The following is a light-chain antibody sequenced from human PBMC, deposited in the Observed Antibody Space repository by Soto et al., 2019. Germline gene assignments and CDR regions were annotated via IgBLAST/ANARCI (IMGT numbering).Light chain of an antibody. CDR2: VAS. CDR3: QQYGSSPWT. CDR1: QSVSSSY. Sequence: EIVLTQSPGTLSLSPGERATLSCRASQSVSSSYLAWYQQKPGQAPRPLIYVASSRAIGIPDRFSGSGSGTDFTLTISRLETEDFAVYYCQQYGSSPWTFGQGTKVEIK. J-gene: IGKJ1*01. V-gene: IGKV3-20*01.